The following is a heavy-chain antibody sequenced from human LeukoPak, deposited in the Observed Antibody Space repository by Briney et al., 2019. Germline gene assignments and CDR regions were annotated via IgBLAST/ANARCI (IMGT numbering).Heavy chain of an antibody. V-gene: IGHV3-7*01. CDR2: IKQDGSER. J-gene: IGHJ6*02. CDR3: ARDGGNLRSKVGMDV. CDR1: GFSFSHYW. D-gene: IGHD4-23*01. Sequence: GGSLRLSCAASGFSFSHYWMSWVRQTPEKGLEWVANIKQDGSERYHVDSVKGRFTISRDNAKNSLYLEMNSLRAEDTAVYYCARDGGNLRSKVGMDVWGQGTTVTVSS.